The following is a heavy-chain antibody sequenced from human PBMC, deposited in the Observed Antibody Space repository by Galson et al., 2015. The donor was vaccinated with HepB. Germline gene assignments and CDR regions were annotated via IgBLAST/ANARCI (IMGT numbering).Heavy chain of an antibody. CDR2: ISDSGGSS. J-gene: IGHJ4*02. D-gene: IGHD3-3*01. CDR1: GFIFSSFA. CDR3: AKAPNYDFWNGYLDY. V-gene: IGHV3-23*01. Sequence: SLRLSCAASGFIFSSFAMSWVRQAPGKGLEWVSGISDSGGSSYYAGSVKGRFTISRDNSKNTLYLQMNSLRAEDTAVYYCAKAPNYDFWNGYLDYWGQGTLVTVSS.